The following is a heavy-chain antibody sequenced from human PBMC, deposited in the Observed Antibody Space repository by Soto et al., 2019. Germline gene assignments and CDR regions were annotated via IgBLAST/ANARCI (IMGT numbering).Heavy chain of an antibody. J-gene: IGHJ4*02. CDR3: ARGRRDDMLTGRRFDY. CDR1: GGSFSGYS. Sequence: SETLSLTCAVYGGSFSGYSRSWIRQPPGKGLEWIGEINHSGSTNYNPSLQSRVTISVDTSKNQFSLKLSSVTAAVTAVYYCARGRRDDMLTGRRFDYWGQGTLVTVSS. V-gene: IGHV4-34*01. CDR2: INHSGST. D-gene: IGHD3-9*01.